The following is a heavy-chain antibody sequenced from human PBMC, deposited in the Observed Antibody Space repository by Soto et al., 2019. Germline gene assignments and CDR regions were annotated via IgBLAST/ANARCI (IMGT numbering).Heavy chain of an antibody. D-gene: IGHD6-13*01. CDR3: ASSIAEACFDY. J-gene: IGHJ4*02. CDR2: INTGNGKT. CDR1: GYTFTSYT. Sequence: ASVKVSCKASGYTFTSYTMHWVRQAPGESLEWMGWINTGNGKTKYSQKFQGRVTISRDTPASTGYMELSSLRSEDTAVYFCASSIAEACFDYWGQGTLVTVSS. V-gene: IGHV1-3*04.